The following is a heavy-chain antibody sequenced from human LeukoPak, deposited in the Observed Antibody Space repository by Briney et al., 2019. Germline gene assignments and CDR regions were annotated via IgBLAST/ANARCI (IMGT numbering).Heavy chain of an antibody. CDR1: GGPISSSSYY. J-gene: IGHJ4*02. CDR3: ARIMVDGSWAMDY. V-gene: IGHV4-39*01. Sequence: PSETLSLTCTVSGGPISSSSYYWGWIRQPPGKGLEWIGSIYYSGSTYYNPSLKSRVTISVDTSKNQFSLKLSSVTAADTAVYYCARIMVDGSWAMDYWGQGTLVTVSS. CDR2: IYYSGST. D-gene: IGHD3-10*01.